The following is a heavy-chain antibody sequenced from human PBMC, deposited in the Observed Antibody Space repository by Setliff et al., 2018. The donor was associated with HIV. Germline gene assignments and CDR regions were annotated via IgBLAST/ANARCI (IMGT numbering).Heavy chain of an antibody. V-gene: IGHV4-59*08. Sequence: SETLSLTCTVSGDSISTDYWTWIRQPPGKGLEWSGYIYNTASTSYNPSLKSRVTISVDTSKNQFSLKLSSVTAADTAVYYCARHSPSDYWGQGTRVTVSS. CDR2: IYNTAST. J-gene: IGHJ4*02. CDR1: GDSISTDY. CDR3: ARHSPSDY.